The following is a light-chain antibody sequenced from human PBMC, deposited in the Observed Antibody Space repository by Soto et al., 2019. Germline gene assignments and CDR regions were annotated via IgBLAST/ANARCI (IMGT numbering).Light chain of an antibody. Sequence: SYELTQPPSVSVSPGQTASITCSGDKLGNEYVFWYQQRPGQSPVLVIYQHSMRPSGIPARFSGSTSGNTATLTISGTQTVDEAAYYCQVWDSSIAVFGGGTQRTVL. CDR2: QHS. V-gene: IGLV3-1*01. CDR3: QVWDSSIAV. CDR1: KLGNEY. J-gene: IGLJ3*02.